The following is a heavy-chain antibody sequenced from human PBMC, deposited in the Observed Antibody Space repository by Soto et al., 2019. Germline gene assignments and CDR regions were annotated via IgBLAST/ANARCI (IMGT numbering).Heavy chain of an antibody. CDR2: IYHTGII. CDR3: ARGRVDYGNYYYYYGMDV. Sequence: SETLSLTCTVSGGSVSANSYYWNWIRLPPGKGLQWVGHIYHTGIIQYSPSFKSRVTISVDTSKNQFSLKLSSVTAADTAVYYCARGRVDYGNYYYYYGMDVWGQGTTVTVSS. CDR1: GGSVSANSYY. J-gene: IGHJ6*02. D-gene: IGHD4-17*01. V-gene: IGHV4-61*01.